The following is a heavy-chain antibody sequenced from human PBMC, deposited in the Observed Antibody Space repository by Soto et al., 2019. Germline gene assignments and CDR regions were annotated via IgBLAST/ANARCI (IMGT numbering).Heavy chain of an antibody. CDR1: GSTFSNYA. V-gene: IGHV3-23*01. J-gene: IGHJ4*02. CDR3: AKDVDYITPYYFDY. Sequence: GGSLRLSCAASGSTFSNYAMSWVRQAPGRGLEWVSTISGSGGGTYYVDSVKGRFTISRDNSKNTLYLQMNSLRAEDTALYYCAKDVDYITPYYFDYWGQGTQVTVSS. CDR2: ISGSGGGT. D-gene: IGHD4-4*01.